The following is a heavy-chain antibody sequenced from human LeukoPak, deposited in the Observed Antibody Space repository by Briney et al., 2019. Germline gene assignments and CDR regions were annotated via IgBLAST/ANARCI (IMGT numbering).Heavy chain of an antibody. J-gene: IGHJ6*03. Sequence: GGSLRLSCAASGFTFSSYSMNWVRQAPGKGLEWVSSISSSSSYIYYADSVKGRFTISRDNAKNSLYLQMNSLRAEDTAVYYCAKDPLAYGGKTSVLDYYYYMDVWGKGTTVTVPS. V-gene: IGHV3-21*01. CDR3: AKDPLAYGGKTSVLDYYYYMDV. CDR2: ISSSSSYI. CDR1: GFTFSSYS. D-gene: IGHD4-23*01.